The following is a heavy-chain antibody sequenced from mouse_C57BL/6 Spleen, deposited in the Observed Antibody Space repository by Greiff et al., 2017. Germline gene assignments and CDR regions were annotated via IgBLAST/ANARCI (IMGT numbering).Heavy chain of an antibody. Sequence: VQLQQSGAELVKPGASVKLSCTASGFNIKDYYMHWVKQRTEQGLEWIGRIDPEDGETKYAPKFPGKATITADTSSNTAYLQLSSLTSEDTAVYYCARIVTTERVMDYWGQGTSVTVSS. CDR3: ARIVTTERVMDY. V-gene: IGHV14-2*01. J-gene: IGHJ4*01. CDR1: GFNIKDYY. CDR2: IDPEDGET. D-gene: IGHD2-5*01.